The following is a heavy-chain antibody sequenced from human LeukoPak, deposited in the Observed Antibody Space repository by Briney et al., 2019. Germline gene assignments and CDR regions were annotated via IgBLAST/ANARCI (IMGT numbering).Heavy chain of an antibody. V-gene: IGHV1-2*02. D-gene: IGHD3-10*01. CDR1: GYTFTGYY. CDR2: INPNSGGT. CDR3: ARDRVPNYYGSGSYYGPHY. J-gene: IGHJ4*02. Sequence: GASVKVSCKASGYTFTGYYMHWVRQAPGQGLEWMGWINPNSGGTNYAQKFQGRVTMTRDTSISTAYMELSRLRSDDTAVYYCARDRVPNYYGSGSYYGPHYWGQGTLVTVSS.